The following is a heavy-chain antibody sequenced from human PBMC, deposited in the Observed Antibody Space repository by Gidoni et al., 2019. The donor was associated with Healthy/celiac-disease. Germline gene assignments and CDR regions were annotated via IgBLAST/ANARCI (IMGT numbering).Heavy chain of an antibody. Sequence: QVQLVESGGGVVQPGRSLRLSCAAPGFTFSSHGMHWVPPAPGKGLEWVAVISFDGSNKYYADSVKGRFTISRDNSKNTLYLQMNSLRAEDTAVYYCAKLPGVLRYFDWLFYELYRNPDFDYWGQGTLVTVSS. CDR2: ISFDGSNK. CDR1: GFTFSSHG. J-gene: IGHJ4*02. V-gene: IGHV3-30*18. D-gene: IGHD3-9*01. CDR3: AKLPGVLRYFDWLFYELYRNPDFDY.